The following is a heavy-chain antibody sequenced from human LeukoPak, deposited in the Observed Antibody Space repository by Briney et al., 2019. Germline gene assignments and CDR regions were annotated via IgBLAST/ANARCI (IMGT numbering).Heavy chain of an antibody. CDR3: ARSVVPAAIEAYYYYYGMDV. J-gene: IGHJ6*02. CDR1: GYTFTSYG. D-gene: IGHD2-2*02. V-gene: IGHV1-18*01. CDR2: ISAYNGNT. Sequence: ASVNVSCKASGYTFTSYGISWVRQAPGQGLEWMGWISAYNGNTNYAQKLQGRVTMTTDTSTSTAYMELRSLRSDDTAVYYCARSVVPAAIEAYYYYYGMDVWGQGTTVTVSS.